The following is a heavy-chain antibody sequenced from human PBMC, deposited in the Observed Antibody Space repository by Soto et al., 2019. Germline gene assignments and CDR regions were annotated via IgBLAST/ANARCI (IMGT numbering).Heavy chain of an antibody. D-gene: IGHD3-22*01. Sequence: GGSLRLSCAASGFTFSSYGMHWVRQAPGKGLEWVAVISYDGSNKYYADSVKGRFTISRDNSKNTLYLQMNSLRAEDTAVYYCAKDLGSSGSIDYWGPGTLVTVSS. J-gene: IGHJ4*02. CDR1: GFTFSSYG. CDR2: ISYDGSNK. V-gene: IGHV3-30*18. CDR3: AKDLGSSGSIDY.